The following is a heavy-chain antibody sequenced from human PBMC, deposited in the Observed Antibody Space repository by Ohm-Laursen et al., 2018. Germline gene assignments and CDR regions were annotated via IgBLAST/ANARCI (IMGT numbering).Heavy chain of an antibody. CDR3: ARRWDGDYSFDS. V-gene: IGHV4-39*01. Sequence: SRVTISVDTSKNQFSLRLSSVTATDTAVYYCARRWDGDYSFDSWGRGTLVTVSS. J-gene: IGHJ4*02. D-gene: IGHD4-17*01.